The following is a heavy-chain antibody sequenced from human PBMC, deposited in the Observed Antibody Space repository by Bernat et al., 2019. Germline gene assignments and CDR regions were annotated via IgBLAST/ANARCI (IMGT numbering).Heavy chain of an antibody. Sequence: QVHLQESGPGLVKPSETLSLTCAVSTLSMRSAYYWVWVRQPPGKGLEWIGSISQSGSTYYSPSIESRVTISIDTSKIQFSLKLTSMTAADTAVYYCAKVPKPYGDHSDVPILWGQGTLVTVSS. CDR2: ISQSGST. CDR3: AKVPKPYGDHSDVPIL. V-gene: IGHV4-38-2*01. D-gene: IGHD4-17*01. CDR1: TLSMRSAYY. J-gene: IGHJ4*02.